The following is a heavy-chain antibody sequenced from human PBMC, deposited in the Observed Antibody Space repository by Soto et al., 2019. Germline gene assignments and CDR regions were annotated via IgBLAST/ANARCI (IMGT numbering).Heavy chain of an antibody. CDR2: IIPIFGTA. CDR3: ARGGRDYDSSGYYYDPAFDY. V-gene: IGHV1-69*13. D-gene: IGHD3-22*01. Sequence: SVKVSCKASGGTFSSYAISRVRQAPGQGLEWMGGIIPIFGTANYAQKFQGRVTITADESTSTAYMELSSLRSEDTAVYYCARGGRDYDSSGYYYDPAFDYWGQGTLVTVSS. J-gene: IGHJ4*02. CDR1: GGTFSSYA.